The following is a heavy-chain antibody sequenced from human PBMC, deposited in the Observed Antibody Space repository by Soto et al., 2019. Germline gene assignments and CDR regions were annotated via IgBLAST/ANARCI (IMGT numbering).Heavy chain of an antibody. J-gene: IGHJ5*02. V-gene: IGHV4-39*01. CDR2: LHYSGST. Sequence: SETLSLTCTVSGVSISSNDYYWGWVRQPPGKGLEWIGSLHYSGSTYYNPSLKSRVTISVDTSKNQFSLKLSSVTPTDTAVYYCARRSSSSLGSLFDPWGRGILVTVSS. D-gene: IGHD6-6*01. CDR3: ARRSSSSLGSLFDP. CDR1: GVSISSNDYY.